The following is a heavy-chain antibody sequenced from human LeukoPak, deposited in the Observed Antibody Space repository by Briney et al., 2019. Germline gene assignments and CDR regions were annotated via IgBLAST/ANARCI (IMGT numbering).Heavy chain of an antibody. CDR1: GFTFSSYS. CDR3: AKGEVWYYMDV. V-gene: IGHV3-21*01. CDR2: ISTSSSYI. J-gene: IGHJ6*03. Sequence: GGSLRLSCTASGFTFSSYSMNWVRQAPGKGLEWVSSISTSSSYIYYADSVKGRFTISRDNARNSLYLQMNTLRAEDTAVYYCAKGEVWYYMDVWGKGTTVTVSS.